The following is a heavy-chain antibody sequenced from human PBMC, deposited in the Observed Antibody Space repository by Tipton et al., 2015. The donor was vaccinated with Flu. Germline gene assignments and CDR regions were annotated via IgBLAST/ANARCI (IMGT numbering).Heavy chain of an antibody. CDR1: GGPVSGHY. J-gene: IGHJ4*02. CDR3: ARHGGYYFDY. V-gene: IGHV4-34*01. CDR2: INHSGRT. Sequence: LRLSCAVYGGPVSGHYWSWIRQPPGKGLEWIGEINHSGRTNYNPSLKSRVTISVDTSKNQFSLKLSSVNAADTAVYYCARHGGYYFDYWGQGTLVTVSS. D-gene: IGHD4-23*01.